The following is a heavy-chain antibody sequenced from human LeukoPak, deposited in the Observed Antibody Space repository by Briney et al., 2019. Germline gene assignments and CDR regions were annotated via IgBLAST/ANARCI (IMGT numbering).Heavy chain of an antibody. CDR1: GFTFDDYA. J-gene: IGHJ4*02. CDR3: ASRWGMDY. CDR2: ISWNSGSI. V-gene: IGHV3-9*01. Sequence: PGGSLRLSCAASGFTFDDYAMHWVRQAPGKGLEWVSGISWNSGSIGYADSVKGRFTISRDNAKNSLYLQMNSLRAEDTAVYYCASRWGMDYWGQGTLVTVSS. D-gene: IGHD2-8*02.